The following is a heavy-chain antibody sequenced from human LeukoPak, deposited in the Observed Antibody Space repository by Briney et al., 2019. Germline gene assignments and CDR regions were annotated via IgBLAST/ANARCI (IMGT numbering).Heavy chain of an antibody. CDR3: ARVMTTPGGYYYDSSGYLFDY. D-gene: IGHD3-22*01. J-gene: IGHJ4*02. CDR2: IYSGGST. V-gene: IGHV3-53*01. CDR1: GFTVGSNY. Sequence: PGGSLRLSCAASGFTVGSNYMSWVRQAPGKGLEWVSVIYSGGSTYYADSVKGRFTISRDNSKNTLYLQMNSLRAEDTAVYYCARVMTTPGGYYYDSSGYLFDYWGQGTLVTVSS.